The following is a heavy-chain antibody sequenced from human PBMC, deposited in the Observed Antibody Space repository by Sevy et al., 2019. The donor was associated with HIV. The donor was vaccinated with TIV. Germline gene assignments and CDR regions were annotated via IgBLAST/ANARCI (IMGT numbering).Heavy chain of an antibody. D-gene: IGHD2-2*02. Sequence: ASVKVSCETSGYRFTDYYIHWVRQAPGQGLEWMGWINPNSDVTKSAETFQYRVIMTKDTSISTVYMELRGLTFDDSAVYYCARDQEFCGTTTCYSGLDHWGHGSLVTVSS. CDR2: INPNSDVT. V-gene: IGHV1-2*02. J-gene: IGHJ4*01. CDR3: ARDQEFCGTTTCYSGLDH. CDR1: GYRFTDYY.